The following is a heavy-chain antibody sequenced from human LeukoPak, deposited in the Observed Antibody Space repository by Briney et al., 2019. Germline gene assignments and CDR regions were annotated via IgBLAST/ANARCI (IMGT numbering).Heavy chain of an antibody. V-gene: IGHV1-8*01. CDR3: ARETTYYYESSGYYYYGY. D-gene: IGHD3-22*01. Sequence: GASVKVSCKASGYTFTSYDINWVRQATGQGLEWMGWMNPNSGNTGYAQKFQGRVTMTRNTSISTAYMELSSLRSEDTAVYYCARETTYYYESSGYYYYGYWGQGTLVTVSS. CDR2: MNPNSGNT. J-gene: IGHJ4*02. CDR1: GYTFTSYD.